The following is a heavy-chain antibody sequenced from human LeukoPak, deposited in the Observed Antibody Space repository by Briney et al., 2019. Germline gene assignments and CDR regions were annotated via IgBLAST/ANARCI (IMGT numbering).Heavy chain of an antibody. J-gene: IGHJ1*01. CDR3: ARDGPASRGSWFFQH. Sequence: ASVKVSCKASGYTFTNNYLYWVRQAPGQGLEWMGMIYPRDGSTSYAQNFQGRVTVTRDTSTTTVHMELRGLRSEDTAVYYCARDGPASRGSWFFQHWGQGTLVTVSS. V-gene: IGHV1-46*01. CDR1: GYTFTNNY. D-gene: IGHD6-13*01. CDR2: IYPRDGST.